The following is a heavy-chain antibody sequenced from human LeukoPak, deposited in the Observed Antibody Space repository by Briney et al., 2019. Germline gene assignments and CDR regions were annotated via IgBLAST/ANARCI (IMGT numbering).Heavy chain of an antibody. D-gene: IGHD4-23*01. V-gene: IGHV3-74*01. CDR1: GFTFSSYW. CDR3: AKDITSTTVVTVWAFDI. Sequence: GGSLRLSCAASGFTFSSYWMHWVRQAPGKGLVWVSRINSDGSSTSYADSVKGRFTISRDNAKNTLYLQMNSLRAEDTALYYCAKDITSTTVVTVWAFDIWVQGTMVTVSS. J-gene: IGHJ3*02. CDR2: INSDGSST.